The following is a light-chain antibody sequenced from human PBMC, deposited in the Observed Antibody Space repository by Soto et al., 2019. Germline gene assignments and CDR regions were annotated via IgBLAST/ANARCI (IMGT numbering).Light chain of an antibody. CDR3: QQRTNWPTIT. V-gene: IGKV3D-20*02. CDR2: GAS. Sequence: EIVMTQSPATLSVSPGERATLSCRASQSVSSNLAWYQQTPGQAPRLLIYGASSRATGIPDRFSGSGSGTDFTLTISRLEPEDFAVYYCQQRTNWPTITFGQGTRLEIK. CDR1: QSVSSN. J-gene: IGKJ5*01.